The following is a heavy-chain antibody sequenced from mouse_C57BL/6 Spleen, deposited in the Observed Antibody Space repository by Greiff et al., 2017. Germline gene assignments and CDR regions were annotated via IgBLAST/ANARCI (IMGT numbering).Heavy chain of an antibody. CDR3: ASRYGSRYWYFDV. V-gene: IGHV1-53*01. CDR1: GYTFTSYW. J-gene: IGHJ1*03. D-gene: IGHD1-1*01. Sequence: VQLQQPGTELVKPGASGYTFTSYWMHWVKQRPGHGLEWIGNINLSYGGTIYNEKFKCKATLTVDKSSSTAYMQLSSLTSEDSAVDYCASRYGSRYWYFDVWGTGTTVTVSS. CDR2: INLSYGGT.